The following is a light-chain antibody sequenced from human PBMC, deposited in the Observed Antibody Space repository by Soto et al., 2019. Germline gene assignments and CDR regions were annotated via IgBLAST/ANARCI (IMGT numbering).Light chain of an antibody. CDR2: KAS. CDR3: QQYNSWWT. CDR1: QTISSW. J-gene: IGKJ1*01. Sequence: DIQMTQSPSTLSASVRDRVTITCRASQTISSWLAWFQQRPGRAPKFLIYKASSLKNGVPSRFSGSGSGTEFTLTISSLQPDDFATYYCQQYNSWWTFGQGTKVDIK. V-gene: IGKV1-5*03.